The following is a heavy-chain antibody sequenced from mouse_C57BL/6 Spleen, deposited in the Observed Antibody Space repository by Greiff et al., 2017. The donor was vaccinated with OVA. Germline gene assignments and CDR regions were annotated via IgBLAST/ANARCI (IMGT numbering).Heavy chain of an antibody. CDR3: TRLGTTVVEVDY. V-gene: IGHV1-15*01. Sequence: QVQLQQSGAELVRPGASVTLSCKASGYTFTDYEMHWVKQTPVHGLEWIGAIDPETGGTAYNQKFKGKAILTADKSSSTAYMELRSLTSEDSAVYYCTRLGTTVVEVDYWGQGTTLTVSS. CDR1: GYTFTDYE. CDR2: IDPETGGT. D-gene: IGHD1-1*01. J-gene: IGHJ2*01.